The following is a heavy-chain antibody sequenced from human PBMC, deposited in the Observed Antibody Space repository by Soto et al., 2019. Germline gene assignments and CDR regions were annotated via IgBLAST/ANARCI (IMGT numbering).Heavy chain of an antibody. J-gene: IGHJ4*02. Sequence: ASVKVSCKASGYTFSSYAIHWVRQAPGQGLEWMGWIHAGNGNTKYSQSFQGRVTISRDTSATTAYMELNSLRSEDTAVYYCARGVAFLEYWGQGTLVTGSS. CDR1: GYTFSSYA. V-gene: IGHV1-3*01. CDR2: IHAGNGNT. CDR3: ARGVAFLEY. D-gene: IGHD2-15*01.